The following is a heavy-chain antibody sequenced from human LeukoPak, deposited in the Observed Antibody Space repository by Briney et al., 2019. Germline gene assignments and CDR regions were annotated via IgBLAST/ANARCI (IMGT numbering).Heavy chain of an antibody. V-gene: IGHV3-30*02. Sequence: TGGSLRLSCAASGFSFSGYGMHWVRQVPGKGLEWVAFIRYDGITKFYIDSVKGRSAISRDNSKNTLSLQMNSLRTEDTAVYYCAALHTGTFVDYWGQGTLVTVSS. J-gene: IGHJ4*02. D-gene: IGHD4-17*01. CDR3: AALHTGTFVDY. CDR2: IRYDGITK. CDR1: GFSFSGYG.